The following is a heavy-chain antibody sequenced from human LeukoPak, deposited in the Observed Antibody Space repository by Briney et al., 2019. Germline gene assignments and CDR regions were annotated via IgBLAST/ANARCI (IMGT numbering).Heavy chain of an antibody. Sequence: GASVKVSCKASGGTFSSYAISWVRQAPGQGLEWMGGIIPIFGTANYEQKFQGRVTITTDESTSTAYMELSSLRSEDTAVYYCARGFRAARLRGEAFDIWGQGTMVTVSS. CDR2: IIPIFGTA. V-gene: IGHV1-69*05. D-gene: IGHD6-6*01. J-gene: IGHJ3*02. CDR1: GGTFSSYA. CDR3: ARGFRAARLRGEAFDI.